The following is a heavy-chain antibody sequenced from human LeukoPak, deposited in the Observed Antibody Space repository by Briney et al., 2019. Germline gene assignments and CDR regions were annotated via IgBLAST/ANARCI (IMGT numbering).Heavy chain of an antibody. CDR3: SAGEGYYDSSDYYSAWAFNV. Sequence: GGSLRLSCVASGFIFSSYSMNWVRQAPGKGLEWVSYISSSSSTIYYADSVKGRFTISRDNAKNSLYLQMNSLRAEDTAVYYCSAGEGYYDSSDYYSAWAFNVWGQGTMVTVSS. J-gene: IGHJ3*01. CDR2: ISSSSSTI. V-gene: IGHV3-48*01. D-gene: IGHD3-22*01. CDR1: GFIFSSYS.